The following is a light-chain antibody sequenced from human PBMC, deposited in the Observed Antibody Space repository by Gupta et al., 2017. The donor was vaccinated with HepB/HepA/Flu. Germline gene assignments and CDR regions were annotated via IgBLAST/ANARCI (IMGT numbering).Light chain of an antibody. J-gene: IGKJ1*01. V-gene: IGKV1-39*01. CDR3: QQSYTTPWT. CDR2: AAS. Sequence: DIQMTQSPSSLSASVGDRVTITCRVSQSITTYLNWYQRKPGEAPKLLIYAASSLQSGVPSRFSGSGSGTDFTLTINSLLPEDFATYYCQQSYTTPWTFGQGTQVEIK. CDR1: QSITTY.